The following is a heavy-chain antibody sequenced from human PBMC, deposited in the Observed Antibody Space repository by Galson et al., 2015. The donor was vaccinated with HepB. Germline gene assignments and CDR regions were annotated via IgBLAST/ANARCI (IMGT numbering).Heavy chain of an antibody. D-gene: IGHD6-13*01. V-gene: IGHV3-30*02. J-gene: IGHJ4*02. CDR1: GFIFSTFG. CDR2: IRYDGTNK. Sequence: SLRLSCAASGFIFSTFGMHWVRQAPGKGLEWVAFIRYDGTNKYYADSVKGRFTISKDNPKNTLYLQMDSLRPEDTAVYHCAKDLGVAAAVDFDYWGQGTRVIVSS. CDR3: AKDLGVAAAVDFDY.